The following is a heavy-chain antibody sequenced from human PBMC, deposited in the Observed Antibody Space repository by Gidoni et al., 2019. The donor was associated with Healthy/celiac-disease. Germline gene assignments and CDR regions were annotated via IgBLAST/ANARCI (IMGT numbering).Heavy chain of an antibody. Sequence: EVQLVQSGAEVTKPGESLKISCKGSGYSFTSYWLGWGRQMPGKGLEWMGIIYPGDSDTRYSPSFQGQVTISADKSISTAYLQWSSLKASDTAMYYCARRAYCGGDCYPTYYFDYWGQGTLVTVSS. D-gene: IGHD2-21*02. V-gene: IGHV5-51*01. J-gene: IGHJ4*02. CDR1: GYSFTSYW. CDR3: ARRAYCGGDCYPTYYFDY. CDR2: IYPGDSDT.